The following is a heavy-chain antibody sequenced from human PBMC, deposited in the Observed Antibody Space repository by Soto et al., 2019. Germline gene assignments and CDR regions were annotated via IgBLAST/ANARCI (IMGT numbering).Heavy chain of an antibody. V-gene: IGHV3-30-3*01. D-gene: IGHD3-3*01. CDR1: GFTFSSYA. Sequence: VGSLRLSCAASGFTFSSYAMHWVRQAPGKGLEWVAVISYDGSNKYYADSVKGRFTISRDNSKNTLYLQMNSLRAEDTAVYYCAGSYYDFWSGYENLYGMDVWGQGTTVTVSS. CDR2: ISYDGSNK. J-gene: IGHJ6*02. CDR3: AGSYYDFWSGYENLYGMDV.